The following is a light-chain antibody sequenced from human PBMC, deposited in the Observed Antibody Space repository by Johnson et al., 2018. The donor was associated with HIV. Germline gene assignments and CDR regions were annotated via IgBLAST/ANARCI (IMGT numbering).Light chain of an antibody. CDR3: GTWDSSLSAGGV. CDR1: SSNIGNNY. J-gene: IGLJ1*01. Sequence: QSVLTQPPSVSAAPGQKVTIPCSGSSSNIGNNYASWYQQLPGTAPKLLIYDSNKRPSGIPDRFSGSKSGTSATLGITGLQTGDEADYYCGTWDSSLSAGGVFGTGTKVTVL. V-gene: IGLV1-51*01. CDR2: DSN.